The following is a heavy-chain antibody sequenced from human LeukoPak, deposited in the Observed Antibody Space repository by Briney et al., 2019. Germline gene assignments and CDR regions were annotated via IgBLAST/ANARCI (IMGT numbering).Heavy chain of an antibody. CDR1: GGSISSGGYY. CDR3: ARGANYYDSMYDAFDI. V-gene: IGHV4-30-4*08. D-gene: IGHD3-22*01. Sequence: PSETLSVTCTVSGGSISSGGYYWSWIRQHPGKGLEWIGYIYYSGSTYYNPSLKSRVTISVDASKNQFSLKLSSVTAADTAVYYCARGANYYDSMYDAFDIWGQGTMVTVSS. CDR2: IYYSGST. J-gene: IGHJ3*02.